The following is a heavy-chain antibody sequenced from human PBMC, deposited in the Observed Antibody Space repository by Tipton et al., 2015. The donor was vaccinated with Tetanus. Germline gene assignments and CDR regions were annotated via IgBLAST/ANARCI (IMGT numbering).Heavy chain of an antibody. CDR2: IDYNGST. V-gene: IGHV4-59*01. Sequence: TLSLTCAVYGGSLSRYYWAWIRQTPGKGLEWIGYIDYNGSTKYNPSLRSRVTLSLDTSKNQISMRLTSVTAADTAVYYCAREDYFDISAFDIWGQGTMVTVSS. CDR3: AREDYFDISAFDI. CDR1: GGSLSRYY. J-gene: IGHJ3*02. D-gene: IGHD2/OR15-2a*01.